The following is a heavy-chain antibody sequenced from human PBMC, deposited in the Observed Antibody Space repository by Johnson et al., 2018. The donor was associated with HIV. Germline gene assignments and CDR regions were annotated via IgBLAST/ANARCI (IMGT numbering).Heavy chain of an antibody. J-gene: IGHJ3*02. CDR3: ARDPLENDYIWGQGAFDI. CDR1: GFTFSSYA. D-gene: IGHD3-16*01. Sequence: VQLVESGGGLVQPGGSLRLSCAASGFTFSSYAINWVRQAPGKGLEYVSGITGNGGSTYYANSVKGSFTISRDNSKNTLYLQMGSLRAEDMAVYYCARDPLENDYIWGQGAFDIWGQGTMVTVSS. CDR2: ITGNGGST. V-gene: IGHV3-64*01.